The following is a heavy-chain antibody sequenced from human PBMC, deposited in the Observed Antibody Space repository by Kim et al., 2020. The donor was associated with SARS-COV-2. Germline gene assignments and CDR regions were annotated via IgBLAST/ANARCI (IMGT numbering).Heavy chain of an antibody. V-gene: IGHV3-15*01. CDR2: IKSKTGGGTT. J-gene: IGHJ4*02. Sequence: GGSLRLSCAASGFIFSNAWMNWVRQAPGKGLEWVGLIKSKTGGGTTDYAAPVKGRFTISRDDSENMLYLQMNSLKTEDTAVYYCITVSSGTPNWGQGTLVTVSS. D-gene: IGHD1-7*01. CDR1: GFIFSNAW. CDR3: ITVSSGTPN.